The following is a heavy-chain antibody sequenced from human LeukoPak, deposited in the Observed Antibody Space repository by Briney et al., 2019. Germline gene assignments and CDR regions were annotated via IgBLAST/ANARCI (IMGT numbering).Heavy chain of an antibody. Sequence: SETLSLTCTVSGGSISTFYWSWIRQPPGKGLEWIGYIYYSGSTNYNPSLKSRVTISVDTSKNQFSLKLSSVTAADTAVYYCASTIVGAPWFDPWGQGTLVTVSS. CDR3: ASTIVGAPWFDP. D-gene: IGHD1-26*01. J-gene: IGHJ5*02. CDR2: IYYSGST. V-gene: IGHV4-59*01. CDR1: GGSISTFY.